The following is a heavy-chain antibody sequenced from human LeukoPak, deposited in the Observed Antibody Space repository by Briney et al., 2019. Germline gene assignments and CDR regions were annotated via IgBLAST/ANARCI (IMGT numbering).Heavy chain of an antibody. D-gene: IGHD2-2*01. CDR2: ISSSSSYI. CDR3: ARDYQGVPAANQLDWFDP. V-gene: IGHV3-21*01. Sequence: GGSLRLSCAASGFTFSSYSMNWVRQAPGKGLEWVSSISSSSSYIYYADSVKGRFTISRDNAKNSLYLQMNSLRAEDTAVYYCARDYQGVPAANQLDWFDPWGQGTLVTVSS. J-gene: IGHJ5*02. CDR1: GFTFSSYS.